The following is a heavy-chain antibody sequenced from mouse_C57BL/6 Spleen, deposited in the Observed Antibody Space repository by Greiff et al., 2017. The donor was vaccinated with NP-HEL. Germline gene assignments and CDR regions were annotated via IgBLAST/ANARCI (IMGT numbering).Heavy chain of an antibody. V-gene: IGHV14-4*01. Sequence: DVKLQESGAELVRPGASVKLSCTASGFNIKDDYMHWVKQRPEQGLEWIGWFDPENGDTEYASKFQGKATITADTSSNTAYLQLSSLTSEDTAVYYCTSHYDGYEYWYFDVWGTGTTVTVSS. J-gene: IGHJ1*03. CDR1: GFNIKDDY. CDR2: FDPENGDT. CDR3: TSHYDGYEYWYFDV. D-gene: IGHD2-3*01.